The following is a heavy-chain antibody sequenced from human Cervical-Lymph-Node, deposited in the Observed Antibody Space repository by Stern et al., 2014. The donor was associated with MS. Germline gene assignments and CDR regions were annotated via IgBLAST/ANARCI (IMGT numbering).Heavy chain of an antibody. Sequence: VQLVESGSELKKPGASIRISCKSSGYTFINYPINWVRQDPGQGLEWMGWINTNTGNPTNAQGFTGRFVLSLDASLNTTYLQITSLKPEDTAVYFCARGAVGFMYWGQGTLVSVSS. CDR3: ARGAVGFMY. CDR2: INTNTGNP. J-gene: IGHJ4*03. D-gene: IGHD1-26*01. V-gene: IGHV7-4-1*02. CDR1: GYTFINYP.